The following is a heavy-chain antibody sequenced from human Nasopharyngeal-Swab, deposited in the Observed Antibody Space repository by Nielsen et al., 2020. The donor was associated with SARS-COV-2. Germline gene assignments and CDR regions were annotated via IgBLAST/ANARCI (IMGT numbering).Heavy chain of an antibody. J-gene: IGHJ4*02. V-gene: IGHV1-46*01. CDR1: GYTFTSYY. Sequence: ASVKVSCKASGYTFTSYYMHWVRQAPGHGLEWMGIINPSGGSTSYAQKFQGRVTMTRDTSTSTVYMELSSLRSEDTAVYYCARGGWLLGNPTDLDYWGQGTLVTVSS. D-gene: IGHD5-12*01. CDR3: ARGGWLLGNPTDLDY. CDR2: INPSGGST.